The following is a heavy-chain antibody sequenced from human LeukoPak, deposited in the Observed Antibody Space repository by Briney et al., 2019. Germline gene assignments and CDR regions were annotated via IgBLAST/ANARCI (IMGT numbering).Heavy chain of an antibody. CDR2: IFHSGST. CDR1: GYSISSGFY. V-gene: IGHV4-38-2*02. CDR3: ARADYSGWISFDS. Sequence: SETLSLTCSVSGYSISSGFYWGWIRQPPGKGLEWIGSIFHSGSTYYNPSLKSRVTISLDTSKNQFSLKLSSVTAADTAVYYCARADYSGWISFDSWGQGTLVTVSS. D-gene: IGHD6-19*01. J-gene: IGHJ4*02.